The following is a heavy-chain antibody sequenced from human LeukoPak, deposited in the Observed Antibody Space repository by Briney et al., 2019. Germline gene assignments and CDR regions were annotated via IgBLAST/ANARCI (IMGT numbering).Heavy chain of an antibody. CDR2: IYYSGST. J-gene: IGHJ3*02. V-gene: IGHV4-59*13. D-gene: IGHD6-19*01. CDR1: GGPISSYY. Sequence: SETLSLTCTVSGGPISSYYWSWIRQPPGKGLEWVGYIYYSGSTSYNPSLKSRVTISVDTSKNQFYLKLSSVTAADTAVYYCARAGYSSGWYGAFDIWGQGAMVTVSS. CDR3: ARAGYSSGWYGAFDI.